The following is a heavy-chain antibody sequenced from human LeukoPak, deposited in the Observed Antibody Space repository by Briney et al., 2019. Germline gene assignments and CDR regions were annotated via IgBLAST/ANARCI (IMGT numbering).Heavy chain of an antibody. CDR2: ITAYNDNT. V-gene: IGHV1-18*01. J-gene: IGHJ4*02. CDR3: ARDNDSRDPPHFDY. D-gene: IGHD3-16*01. CDR1: GYTFTSYG. Sequence: ASVKVSCKASGYTFTSYGISWVRQAPGQGLEWMGWITAYNDNTYYAQKLQGRVTMTTDTSTRTAYMELSSLRSEDTAVYYCARDNDSRDPPHFDYWGQGTLVTVSS.